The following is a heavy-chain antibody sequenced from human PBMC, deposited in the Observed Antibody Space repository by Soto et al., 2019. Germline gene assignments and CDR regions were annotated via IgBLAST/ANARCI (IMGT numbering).Heavy chain of an antibody. J-gene: IGHJ5*02. CDR2: ISAYNGNT. CDR3: ASLGYCSGGSCWRNNWFDP. V-gene: IGHV1-18*01. Sequence: ASVKVSCKASGYTFTSYGISWVRQAPGRGLEWMGWISAYNGNTNYAQKLQGRVTMTTDTSTSTAYMELRSLRSDDTAVYYCASLGYCSGGSCWRNNWFDPWGQGTLVTVSS. CDR1: GYTFTSYG. D-gene: IGHD2-15*01.